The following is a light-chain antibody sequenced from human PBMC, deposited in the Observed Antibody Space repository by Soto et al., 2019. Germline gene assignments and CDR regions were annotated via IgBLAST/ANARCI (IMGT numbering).Light chain of an antibody. CDR2: AES. J-gene: IGKJ5*01. CDR3: QKSYSTTIT. V-gene: IGKV1-39*01. CDR1: QSISRY. Sequence: DLQMTQSPSTLSSSLGDRVTITCRGSQSISRYVNWYHQKKGKAPKLRIYAESSLQRVVPSSVIGSGSGTDLNRTISSLKHADFETYYGQKSYSTTITFGQGTRLEIK.